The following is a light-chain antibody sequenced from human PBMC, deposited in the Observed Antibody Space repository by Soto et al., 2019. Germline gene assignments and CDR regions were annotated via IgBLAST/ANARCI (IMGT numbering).Light chain of an antibody. CDR3: QQKNCYPWT. Sequence: DIQMTQSPSTLSASVGDRVTITCRASQSISSWWAWYHQKPGKAPNLLIYYASTFESVVPSRCSGRGERAEFTITINRQQADDVTTYCCQQKNCYPWTFGQGTKVDIK. V-gene: IGKV1-5*01. CDR2: YAS. J-gene: IGKJ1*01. CDR1: QSISSW.